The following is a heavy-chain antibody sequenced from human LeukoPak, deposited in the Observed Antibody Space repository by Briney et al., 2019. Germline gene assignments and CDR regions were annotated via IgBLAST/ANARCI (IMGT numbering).Heavy chain of an antibody. D-gene: IGHD4-23*01. Sequence: GGSLRLSCAVSGFTVSSNYMNWVRQAPGKGLEWVSIIYSGGSTYYADAVKGRFTISRDNSKNTLYLQMNSLRAEDTALYYCARDDGIGGPFDYWGQGTLVTVSS. V-gene: IGHV3-53*01. J-gene: IGHJ4*02. CDR3: ARDDGIGGPFDY. CDR2: IYSGGST. CDR1: GFTVSSNY.